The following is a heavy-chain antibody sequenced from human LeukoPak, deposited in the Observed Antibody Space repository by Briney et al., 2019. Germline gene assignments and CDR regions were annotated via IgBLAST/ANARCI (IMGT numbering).Heavy chain of an antibody. J-gene: IGHJ6*02. D-gene: IGHD3-16*01. V-gene: IGHV1-69*13. CDR1: GGTSSSYA. CDR2: IIPIFGTA. CDR3: ARDENPLGYYYHGMDV. Sequence: SVKVSCTASGGTSSSYAISWVRQAPGQGLEWMGGIIPIFGTANYAQKFQGRVTITADESTSTAYMELSSLRSEDTAVYYCARDENPLGYYYHGMDVWGQGTTVTVSS.